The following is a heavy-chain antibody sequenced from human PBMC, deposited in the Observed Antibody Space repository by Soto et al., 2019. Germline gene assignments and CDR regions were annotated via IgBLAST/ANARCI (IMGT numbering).Heavy chain of an antibody. Sequence: PGGSLRLSCVASGFTFSDHYMDWVRQAPGKGLEWVGRTRNKANSYTTEYAASVKGRFTISREDSKNSLYLQMNSLKTEDTAVYYCARVMGRDGYSFDYWGQGTLVTVSS. J-gene: IGHJ4*02. CDR2: TRNKANSYTT. V-gene: IGHV3-72*01. CDR3: ARVMGRDGYSFDY. CDR1: GFTFSDHY. D-gene: IGHD4-4*01.